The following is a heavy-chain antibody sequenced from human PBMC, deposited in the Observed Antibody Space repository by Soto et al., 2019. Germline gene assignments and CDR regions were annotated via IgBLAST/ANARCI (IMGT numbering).Heavy chain of an antibody. V-gene: IGHV4-59*07. D-gene: IGHD3-10*01. CDR3: ARGQLLHYQYGLDV. J-gene: IGHJ6*02. CDR1: GVPITTFY. Sequence: QVQLQESGPALVRPSDSLSLMCSVSGVPITTFYWSWIRQAPGKGLEYIGYIYYGGSTHYNPALKSRVTISVDTAKNEFSLKLRAGTAADTAAYYCARGQLLHYQYGLDVWGQGTTVIV. CDR2: IYYGGST.